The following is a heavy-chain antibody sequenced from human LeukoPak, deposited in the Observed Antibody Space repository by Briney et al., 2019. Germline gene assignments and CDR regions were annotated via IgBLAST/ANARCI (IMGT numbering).Heavy chain of an antibody. J-gene: IGHJ6*03. CDR3: AKGGVSSSRLPYYYYYYMDV. CDR2: ISWNSDSI. Sequence: PGGSLRLSCAASGLTFDDYAMHWVRQAPGKGLEWVSGISWNSDSIGYADSVKGRFTISRDNAKNSLYLQMNSLRVEDTALYYCAKGGVSSSRLPYYYYYYMDVWGKGTTVTISS. CDR1: GLTFDDYA. V-gene: IGHV3-9*01. D-gene: IGHD6-13*01.